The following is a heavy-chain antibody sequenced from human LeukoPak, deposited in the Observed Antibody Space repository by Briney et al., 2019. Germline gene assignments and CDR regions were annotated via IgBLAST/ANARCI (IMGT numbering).Heavy chain of an antibody. J-gene: IGHJ6*02. CDR2: INWNGDST. CDR1: GFTFDDYG. CDR3: SRGGIAALGPSTGYYGLDV. D-gene: IGHD6-13*01. Sequence: PGGSLRLSCAASGFTFDDYGMSWVRQAPGKGLEWVSGINWNGDSTGYADSVKGRFTISRDNAKNSLYLQMNSLRAEDTALYHCSRGGIAALGPSTGYYGLDVWGQGTTVTVSS. V-gene: IGHV3-20*01.